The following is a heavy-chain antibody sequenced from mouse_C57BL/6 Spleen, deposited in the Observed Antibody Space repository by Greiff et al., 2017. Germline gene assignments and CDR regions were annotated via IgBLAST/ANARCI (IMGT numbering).Heavy chain of an antibody. CDR2: IYPVNGNT. D-gene: IGHD1-1*01. CDR1: GFNIKNTY. V-gene: IGHV14-3*01. J-gene: IGHJ2*01. Sequence: EVKVVESVAELVRPGASVTLSCKASGFNIKNTYMHWVKQRPGQGLEWIGRIYPVNGNTKYATKFQGKATITAETSYSTAYLQRISLTSEDAAIYYCARSHYSGNSYYFDYWGQGTTLTVSS. CDR3: ARSHYSGNSYYFDY.